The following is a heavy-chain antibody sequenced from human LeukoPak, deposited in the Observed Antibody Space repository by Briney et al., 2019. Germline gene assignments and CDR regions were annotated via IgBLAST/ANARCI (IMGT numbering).Heavy chain of an antibody. Sequence: GGSLRLSCAASGFTFSSYAMTWVRQAPGEGLEWVSAISAIGSSTYYADSVKGRFTISRDKSKNTLYLQMNSLRAEDTAVYYCAKEDFSKYPHYRGQGTLVTVSS. CDR1: GFTFSSYA. CDR2: ISAIGSST. CDR3: AKEDFSKYPHY. D-gene: IGHD4-11*01. J-gene: IGHJ4*02. V-gene: IGHV3-23*01.